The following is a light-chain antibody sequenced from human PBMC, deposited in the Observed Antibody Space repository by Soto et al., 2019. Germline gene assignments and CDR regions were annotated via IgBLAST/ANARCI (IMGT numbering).Light chain of an antibody. Sequence: EIVMTQSPATLSVSPGERATLSCRASQSVSGHLAWYQQKPGQAPRLLIYAASTRATGIPARFSGSWSGTEFTLTISSLQSEDFAVYYCQQYNNWPPITFGPGTKVDIE. V-gene: IGKV3-15*01. J-gene: IGKJ3*01. CDR2: AAS. CDR1: QSVSGH. CDR3: QQYNNWPPIT.